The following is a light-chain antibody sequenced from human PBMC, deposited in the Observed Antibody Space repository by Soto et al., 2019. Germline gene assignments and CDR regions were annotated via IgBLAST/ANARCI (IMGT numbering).Light chain of an antibody. J-gene: IGLJ1*01. Sequence: QSALTQPASVSGSPGQSITISCTGTSSDVVGYNYVSWYQQHPGKAPKFMIYDVSNRPSGVSTRFSGSKSGNTASLTISGPQAEDEADYYCNSYTTSNTRQIVFGTGTKVT. CDR3: NSYTTSNTRQIV. V-gene: IGLV2-14*01. CDR1: SSDVVGYNY. CDR2: DVS.